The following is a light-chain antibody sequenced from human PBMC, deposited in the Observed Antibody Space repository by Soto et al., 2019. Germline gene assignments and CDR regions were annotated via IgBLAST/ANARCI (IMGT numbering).Light chain of an antibody. J-gene: IGKJ5*01. CDR3: QQHCSTSRT. CDR2: GAS. V-gene: IGKV3-20*01. CDR1: QSVSSSN. Sequence: VVTQSPGTLSLSPGERATLSCRASQSVSSSNLAWYQQKPAHAPSLLIYGASTRATSITHTFSGSGSGTAFSLPIISLQPQEYAAYYCQQHCSTSRTFGQGTRVEIK.